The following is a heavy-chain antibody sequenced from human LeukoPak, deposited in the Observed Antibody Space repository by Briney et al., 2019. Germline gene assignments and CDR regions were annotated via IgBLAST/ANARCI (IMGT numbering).Heavy chain of an antibody. CDR2: IYYSGST. V-gene: IGHV4-59*01. Sequence: SETLSLTCTVSGGSISSYYWSWIRQPPGKGLEWIGYIYYSGSTNYNPSLKSRVTISVDTSKNQFSLKLSSVTAADTAVYYCAGGSGSYLTYYYYYYGMDVSGQGTTVTVSS. J-gene: IGHJ6*02. CDR3: AGGSGSYLTYYYYYYGMDV. D-gene: IGHD3-10*01. CDR1: GGSISSYY.